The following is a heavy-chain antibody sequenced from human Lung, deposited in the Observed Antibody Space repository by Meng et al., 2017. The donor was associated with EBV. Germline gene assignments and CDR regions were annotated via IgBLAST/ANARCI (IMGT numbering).Heavy chain of an antibody. CDR1: GGSFSGYY. Sequence: QLQLRHWGAGLLHPSGTRSLTCAVEGGSFSGYYWSWIRHPPGKGLEWIREINHSGSNNYNPSLKSRVAISVDTSKNQFSLKLSSVTAADTAVYYCARGRIIGDSSGYSDYWGQGTLVTVSS. D-gene: IGHD3-22*01. V-gene: IGHV4-34*01. J-gene: IGHJ4*02. CDR3: ARGRIIGDSSGYSDY. CDR2: INHSGSN.